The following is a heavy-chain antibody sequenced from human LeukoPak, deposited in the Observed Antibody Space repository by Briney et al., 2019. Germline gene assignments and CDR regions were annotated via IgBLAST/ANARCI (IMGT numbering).Heavy chain of an antibody. CDR2: IYYSGST. D-gene: IGHD5-18*01. CDR1: GGSISSYY. CDR3: ARVRIQLCMYYMDV. V-gene: IGHV4-59*01. Sequence: SETLSLTCTVSGGSISSYYWSWIRQPPGKGLEWIGYIYYSGSTNYNPSLKSRVTISVDTSKNQFSLKLSSVTAADTAVYYCARVRIQLCMYYMDVWGKGTTVTVSS. J-gene: IGHJ6*03.